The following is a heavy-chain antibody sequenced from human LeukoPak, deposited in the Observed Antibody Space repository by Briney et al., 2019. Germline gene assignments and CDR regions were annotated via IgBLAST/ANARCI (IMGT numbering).Heavy chain of an antibody. V-gene: IGHV3-21*01. CDR3: ARDRGDVQQLFDY. J-gene: IGHJ4*02. CDR2: ISSSSSYI. CDR1: GFTFSSYS. Sequence: GGSLRLSCAASGFTFSSYSMNWVRQAPGKGLEWVSSISSSSSYIYYADSVKGRFTISRDNAKNSLHLQMNSLRAEDTAVYYCARDRGDVQQLFDYWGQGTLVTVSS. D-gene: IGHD6-13*01.